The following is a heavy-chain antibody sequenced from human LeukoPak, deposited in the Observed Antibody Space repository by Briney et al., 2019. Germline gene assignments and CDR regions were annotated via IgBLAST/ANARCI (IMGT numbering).Heavy chain of an antibody. CDR2: ISYDGSNK. V-gene: IGHV3-30*18. J-gene: IGHJ5*02. CDR1: GFTFSSYD. Sequence: GGSLRLSCAASGFTFSSYDMHWVCQAPGKGLEWVAVISYDGSNKYYADSVKGRFTISRDNSKNTLYLQMNSLRAEDTAVYYCAKGMPPSLLLWFGEPQFDPWGQGTLVTVSS. CDR3: AKGMPPSLLLWFGEPQFDP. D-gene: IGHD3-10*01.